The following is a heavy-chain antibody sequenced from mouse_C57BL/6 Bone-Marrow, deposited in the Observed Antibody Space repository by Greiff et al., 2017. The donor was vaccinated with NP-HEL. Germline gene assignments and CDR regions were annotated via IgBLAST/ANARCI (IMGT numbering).Heavy chain of an antibody. CDR3: ARSTKYYSSSDGAMDY. Sequence: VQLQQSGPELVKPGASVKISCKASGYAFSSSWMNWVKQRPGKGLEWIGRIYPGDGDTNYNGKFKGKAKLPADKSSSTAYMPHINLTSEDSAVYLCARSTKYYSSSDGAMDYWGQGTSVTVSS. J-gene: IGHJ4*01. CDR2: IYPGDGDT. V-gene: IGHV1-82*01. D-gene: IGHD1-1*01. CDR1: GYAFSSSW.